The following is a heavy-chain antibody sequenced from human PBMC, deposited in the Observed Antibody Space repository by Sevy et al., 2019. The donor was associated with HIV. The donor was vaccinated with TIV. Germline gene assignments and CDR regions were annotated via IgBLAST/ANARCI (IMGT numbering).Heavy chain of an antibody. V-gene: IGHV3-48*02. Sequence: GGSLRLSCAASGFTFSSYSMNWVRQAPGKGLEWVSYISSSSSTIYYADSVKGRFTISRDNAKNSLYLQMNSLRDEDTAVYYCAGDFVDTAMVTCFDYWGQGTLVTVSS. CDR3: AGDFVDTAMVTCFDY. D-gene: IGHD5-18*01. CDR2: ISSSSSTI. J-gene: IGHJ4*02. CDR1: GFTFSSYS.